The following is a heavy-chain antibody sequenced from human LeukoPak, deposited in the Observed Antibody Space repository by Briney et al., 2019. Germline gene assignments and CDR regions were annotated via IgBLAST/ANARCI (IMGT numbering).Heavy chain of an antibody. CDR3: ARNDFGYWFDP. Sequence: VKVSCKASGYTFTGYYMHWVRQAPGQGLEWMGWINPNSGGTNYAQKFQGRVTMTRDTSISTAYMELRSLRSDDTAVYYCARNDFGYWFDPWGQGTLATVSS. D-gene: IGHD3-3*01. CDR2: INPNSGGT. J-gene: IGHJ5*02. CDR1: GYTFTGYY. V-gene: IGHV1-2*02.